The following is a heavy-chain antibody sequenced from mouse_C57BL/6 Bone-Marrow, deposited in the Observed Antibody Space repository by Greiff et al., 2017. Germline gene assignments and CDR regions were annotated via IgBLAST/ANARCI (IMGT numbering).Heavy chain of an antibody. D-gene: IGHD3-3*01. Sequence: VKLQESGPGLVAPSQSLSITCTVSGFSLTSYAISWVRQPPGKGLEWLGVIWTGGGTNYNSALKSRLSISKDNSKSQVFLKMNSLQTDDTARYYCARKGLGQGGYAMDYWGQGTSVTVSS. V-gene: IGHV2-9-1*01. J-gene: IGHJ4*01. CDR1: GFSLTSYA. CDR3: ARKGLGQGGYAMDY. CDR2: IWTGGGT.